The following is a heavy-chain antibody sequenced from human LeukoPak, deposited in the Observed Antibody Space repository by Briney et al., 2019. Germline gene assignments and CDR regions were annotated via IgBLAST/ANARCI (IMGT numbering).Heavy chain of an antibody. Sequence: GESLKISCKGSGYSFSSYWIAWVRQMPGKGLEWMGIIYPDDSDTRYSPSFQGQVTISADKSISTAYLQWSSLKASDTAMYYCARRHTAVPPTILKVDYYYYMDVWGKGTTVSVSS. CDR3: ARRHTAVPPTILKVDYYYYMDV. CDR1: GYSFSSYW. D-gene: IGHD2-2*01. CDR2: IYPDDSDT. V-gene: IGHV5-51*01. J-gene: IGHJ6*03.